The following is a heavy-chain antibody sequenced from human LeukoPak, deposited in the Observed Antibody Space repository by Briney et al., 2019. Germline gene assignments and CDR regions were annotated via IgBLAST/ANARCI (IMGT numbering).Heavy chain of an antibody. CDR3: ARHNWNDGARYFDY. V-gene: IGHV6-1*01. Sequence: SQTLSLTCAISGDSVSSNNIAWNWIRLSPSRGLEWLGRTYYKSKWYNDYAVSVKSRININPDTSKNQFSLQLNPVTPEDTAVYYCARHNWNDGARYFDYWGQGILVTVSS. D-gene: IGHD1-20*01. J-gene: IGHJ4*02. CDR1: GDSVSSNNIA. CDR2: TYYKSKWYN.